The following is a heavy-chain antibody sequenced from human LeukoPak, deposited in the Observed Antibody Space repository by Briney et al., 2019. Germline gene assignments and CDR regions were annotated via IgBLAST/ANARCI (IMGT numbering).Heavy chain of an antibody. CDR2: IIPILGIA. J-gene: IGHJ4*02. Sequence: GASVTVSCKASGGTFSSYAISWVRQAPGQGLEWMGRIIPILGIANYAQKFQGRVTITADKSTSTAYMELSSLRSEDTAVYYCARLSQATCLDYWGQGTLVTVSS. V-gene: IGHV1-69*04. CDR1: GGTFSSYA. CDR3: ARLSQATCLDY.